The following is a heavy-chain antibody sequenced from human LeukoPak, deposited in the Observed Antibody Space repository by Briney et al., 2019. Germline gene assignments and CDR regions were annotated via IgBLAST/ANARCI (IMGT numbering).Heavy chain of an antibody. CDR3: ASWYRLDY. V-gene: IGHV3-48*03. J-gene: IGHJ4*02. Sequence: PGGSLRLSCAASGFTFSSYEMNWVRQAPGKGLEWVSYISSSGSSIYYADSVKGRFTISRDNAKNLLYLQMSSLRAEDTAVYYCASWYRLDYWGRGTLVTVSS. CDR2: ISSSGSSI. CDR1: GFTFSSYE. D-gene: IGHD6-13*01.